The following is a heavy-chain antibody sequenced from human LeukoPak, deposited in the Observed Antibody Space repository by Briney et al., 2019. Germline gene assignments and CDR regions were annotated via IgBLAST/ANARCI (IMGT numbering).Heavy chain of an antibody. CDR3: ARQTTFDYYMDV. V-gene: IGHV1-18*01. Sequence: ASVKVSCXASGYTFTSYGISWVRQAPGQGLEWMGWISAYNGNTNYAQKLQGRVTMTTDTSTSTAYMELRSLRSDDTAVYYRARQTTFDYYMDVWGKGTTVTVSS. D-gene: IGHD2/OR15-2a*01. J-gene: IGHJ6*03. CDR2: ISAYNGNT. CDR1: GYTFTSYG.